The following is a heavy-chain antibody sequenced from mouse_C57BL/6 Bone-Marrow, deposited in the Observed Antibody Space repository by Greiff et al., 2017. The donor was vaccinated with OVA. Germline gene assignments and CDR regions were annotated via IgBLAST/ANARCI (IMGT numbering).Heavy chain of an antibody. CDR3: ATGDFEV. J-gene: IGHJ1*03. CDR2: ISSGSSSI. V-gene: IGHV5-17*01. Sequence: EVQLQESGGGLVKPGGSLKLSCAASGFTFSDYGMHWVRQAPEKGLEWVAYISSGSSSIYYADTVKGRFTISRDNAKNTLFLQMTSLRAEDTAMYYCATGDFEVWGTGTTVTVSS. CDR1: GFTFSDYG.